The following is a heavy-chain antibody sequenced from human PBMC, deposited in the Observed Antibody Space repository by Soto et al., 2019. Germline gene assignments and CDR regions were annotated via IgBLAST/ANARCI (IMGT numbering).Heavy chain of an antibody. J-gene: IGHJ3*02. CDR3: AREAHYDILTGYKIGAFDI. V-gene: IGHV4-4*02. Sequence: SETLSLTCAVSGGSISSSNWWSWVRQPPGKGLEWIGEIYHSGSTNYNPSLKSRVTISVDKSKNQFSLKLSSVTAADTAVYYCAREAHYDILTGYKIGAFDIWGQGTMVTVSS. CDR2: IYHSGST. CDR1: GGSISSSNW. D-gene: IGHD3-9*01.